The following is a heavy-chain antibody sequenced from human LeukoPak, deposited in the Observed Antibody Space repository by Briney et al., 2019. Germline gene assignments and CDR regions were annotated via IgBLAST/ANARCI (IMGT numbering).Heavy chain of an antibody. D-gene: IGHD1-26*01. CDR3: AKRSLGAFDI. Sequence: SLRPSCAASGFTSSSYAMSWVRHAPGDGLEWVSAMNGSGGSTYYADSVKGRFTISRDNSKNTLYLQMNSLRAEDTAVYYCAKRSLGAFDIWGEGTMVTVSS. CDR2: MNGSGGST. CDR1: GFTSSSYA. J-gene: IGHJ3*02. V-gene: IGHV3-23*01.